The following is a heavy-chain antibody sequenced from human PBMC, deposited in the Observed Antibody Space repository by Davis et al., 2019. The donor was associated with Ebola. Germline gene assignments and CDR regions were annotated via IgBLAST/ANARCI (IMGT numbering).Heavy chain of an antibody. CDR2: TYYRSRWHY. CDR1: GDTVSSNSAA. Sequence: HSQTLSLTCAISGDTVSSNSAAWNWIRQSPSRGLEWLGRTYYRSRWHYDYAVSVKSRITINADTSKNHFSLHLNSVIPEDTAVYFCAGDPAEFQSALDIWGQGTMVTVSS. J-gene: IGHJ3*02. CDR3: AGDPAEFQSALDI. V-gene: IGHV6-1*01. D-gene: IGHD3-10*01.